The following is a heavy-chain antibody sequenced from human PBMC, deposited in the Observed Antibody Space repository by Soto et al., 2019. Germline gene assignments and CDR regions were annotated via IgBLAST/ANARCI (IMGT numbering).Heavy chain of an antibody. V-gene: IGHV1-18*01. Sequence: ASVKVSCKASGYTFTSYGISWVRQAPGQGLEWMGLIIAYNGNTNYAQKLQGRVTMTTDTSTSTAYMELRSLRSDDTAVYYCARAAAVAGCDYWGQGTLVTVSS. J-gene: IGHJ4*02. CDR1: GYTFTSYG. D-gene: IGHD6-19*01. CDR3: ARAAAVAGCDY. CDR2: IIAYNGNT.